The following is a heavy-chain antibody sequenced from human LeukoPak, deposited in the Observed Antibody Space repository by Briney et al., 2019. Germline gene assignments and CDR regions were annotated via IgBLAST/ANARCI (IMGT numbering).Heavy chain of an antibody. CDR3: ARVHYDFWSGFTRIDY. D-gene: IGHD3-3*01. CDR1: GGSISSGDYY. Sequence: SSETLSLTCTVSGGSISSGDYYWSWIRQPPGKGLEWIGYIYYSGSTYYNPSLKSRVTISVDTSKNQSSPKLSSVTAADTAVYYCARVHYDFWSGFTRIDYWGQGTLVTVSS. V-gene: IGHV4-30-4*08. J-gene: IGHJ4*02. CDR2: IYYSGST.